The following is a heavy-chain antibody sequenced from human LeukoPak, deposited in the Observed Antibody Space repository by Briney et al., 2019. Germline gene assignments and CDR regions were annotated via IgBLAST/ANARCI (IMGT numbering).Heavy chain of an antibody. V-gene: IGHV3-48*03. J-gene: IGHJ3*02. D-gene: IGHD3-10*01. Sequence: PGRSLRLSCAASGFTFNSYEMHWVRQAPGKGLEWVSYISSSGTTIYYADSVKGRFTISRDNAKNSLYLQMNSLRAEDTAIYYCARELDDSGDAFDIWGQGTMVTVSS. CDR1: GFTFNSYE. CDR2: ISSSGTTI. CDR3: ARELDDSGDAFDI.